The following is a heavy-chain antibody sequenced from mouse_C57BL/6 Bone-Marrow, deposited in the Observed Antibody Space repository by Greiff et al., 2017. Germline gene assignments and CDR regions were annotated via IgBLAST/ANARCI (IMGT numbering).Heavy chain of an antibody. V-gene: IGHV1-19*01. Sequence: VQLQQSGPVLVKPGASVKMSCKASGYTFTDYYMNWVKQSHGKSLEWIGVINPYNGGTSYNQKFKGKATLTVDKSSSTAYMELNSLTSEDSAVYYCARDDYDEAMDYWGQGTTLTVSS. J-gene: IGHJ2*01. D-gene: IGHD2-4*01. CDR2: INPYNGGT. CDR1: GYTFTDYY. CDR3: ARDDYDEAMDY.